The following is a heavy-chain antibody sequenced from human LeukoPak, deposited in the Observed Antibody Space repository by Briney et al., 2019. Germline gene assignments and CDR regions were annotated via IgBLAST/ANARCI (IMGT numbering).Heavy chain of an antibody. J-gene: IGHJ4*02. D-gene: IGHD6-19*01. CDR2: ISGYGGDP. Sequence: GGSLRLSCAASGFIVSTHYMSWVRQAPGKGLEWVALISGYGGDPYYADSVRGRFTISRDNRKNSLFLQINSLRTEDTAFYYCVRDFSVADLTDYWGQGTLVTVSS. CDR1: GFIVSTHY. CDR3: VRDFSVADLTDY. V-gene: IGHV3-43*02.